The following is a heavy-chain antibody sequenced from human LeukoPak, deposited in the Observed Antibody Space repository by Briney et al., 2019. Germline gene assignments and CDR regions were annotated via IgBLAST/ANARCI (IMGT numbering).Heavy chain of an antibody. D-gene: IGHD6-13*01. CDR2: ISPNSGAT. J-gene: IGHJ4*02. Sequence: GSVKVSCKASGYTFTGYYMHWVRQAPGQGLEWMGWISPNSGATNYAQKFQARVTMTGDTSISTAYMELSSLRSDDTAVYYCARLGGGSSWSNFDFWGQGTLVTVSS. CDR3: ARLGGGSSWSNFDF. V-gene: IGHV1-2*02. CDR1: GYTFTGYY.